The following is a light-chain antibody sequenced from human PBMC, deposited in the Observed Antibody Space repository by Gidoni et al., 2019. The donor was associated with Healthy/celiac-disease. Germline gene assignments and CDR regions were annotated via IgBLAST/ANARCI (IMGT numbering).Light chain of an antibody. Sequence: ELVLTQSPCTLSLSPGERATLSCRASQSVSSSYLAWYQQKPGQAPRLLIYAASSRATGIPDRFSGSGSGTDFTLTISRLEPEDFAVYYCQQYGSSPYTLGQGTKLEIK. CDR1: QSVSSSY. V-gene: IGKV3-20*01. CDR3: QQYGSSPYT. CDR2: AAS. J-gene: IGKJ2*01.